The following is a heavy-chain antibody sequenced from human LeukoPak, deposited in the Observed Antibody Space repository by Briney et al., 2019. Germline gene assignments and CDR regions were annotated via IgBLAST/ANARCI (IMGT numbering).Heavy chain of an antibody. CDR1: GFTFSSYW. V-gene: IGHV3-23*01. CDR3: ARASSGYEAPDY. J-gene: IGHJ4*02. D-gene: IGHD3-22*01. Sequence: GGSLRLSCTASGFTFSSYWMTWVRQAPGKGLEWVSAISATSANVYYTQSVKGRFIISRDNSENTLYLQMNSLRAEDTAVYYCARASSGYEAPDYWGQGTLVTVSS. CDR2: ISATSANV.